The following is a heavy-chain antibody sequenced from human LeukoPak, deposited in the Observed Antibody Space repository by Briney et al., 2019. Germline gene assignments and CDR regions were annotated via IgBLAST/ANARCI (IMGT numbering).Heavy chain of an antibody. V-gene: IGHV4-59*08. Sequence: SETLSLTCTVSGGSISSYYWSWIRQPPGKGLEWNGYIYYSGSTNYNPSLKSRVTISVDTSKNQFSLKLSSVTAADTAVYYCARHPRYSGSSMYYFDYWGQGTLVTVSS. CDR2: IYYSGST. J-gene: IGHJ4*02. CDR3: ARHPRYSGSSMYYFDY. D-gene: IGHD1-26*01. CDR1: GGSISSYY.